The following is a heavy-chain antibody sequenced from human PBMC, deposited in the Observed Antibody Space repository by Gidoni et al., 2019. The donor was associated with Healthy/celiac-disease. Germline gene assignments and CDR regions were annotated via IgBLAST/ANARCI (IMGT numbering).Heavy chain of an antibody. Sequence: QVQLVASGGGLVKPGGSLRLSCPAPGFTFRDYYMRWIPQAPGQGLEWVSYISSSSSYTNYADSVKGRFTISRDNAKNSLYLQMNSLRAEDTAVYYCARDRRDGGNSEPAGYWGQGTLVTVSS. CDR1: GFTFRDYY. V-gene: IGHV3-11*06. D-gene: IGHD2-21*02. CDR3: ARDRRDGGNSEPAGY. CDR2: ISSSSSYT. J-gene: IGHJ4*02.